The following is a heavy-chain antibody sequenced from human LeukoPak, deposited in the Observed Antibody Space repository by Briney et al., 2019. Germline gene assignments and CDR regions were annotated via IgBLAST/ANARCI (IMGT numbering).Heavy chain of an antibody. CDR2: IHSSGGI. D-gene: IGHD2/OR15-2a*01. V-gene: IGHV4-4*07. CDR1: GGSISIFY. CDR3: ARGTFKDGLDV. J-gene: IGHJ6*02. Sequence: SETLSLTCTVSGGSISIFYWSWIRQPAGKGLDWIGRIHSSGGINHNPSLKSRVTLSVDTSKNQFSLKLTSVAAADTAVYYCARGTFKDGLDVWGQGTTVTVSS.